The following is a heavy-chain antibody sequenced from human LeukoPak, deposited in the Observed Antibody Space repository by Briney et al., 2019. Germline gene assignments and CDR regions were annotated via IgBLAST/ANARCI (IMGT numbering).Heavy chain of an antibody. J-gene: IGHJ4*02. V-gene: IGHV3-21*01. CDR1: GFTFSSYS. CDR2: ISSSSSYI. CDR3: ARDERRDGYNPKDY. D-gene: IGHD5-24*01. Sequence: PGGSLRLSCAASGFTFSSYSMNWVRQAPGKGLEWVSSISSSSSYIYYADSVKGRFTISRDNSKNTLYLQMNSLRAEDTAVYYCARDERRDGYNPKDYWGQGTLVTVSS.